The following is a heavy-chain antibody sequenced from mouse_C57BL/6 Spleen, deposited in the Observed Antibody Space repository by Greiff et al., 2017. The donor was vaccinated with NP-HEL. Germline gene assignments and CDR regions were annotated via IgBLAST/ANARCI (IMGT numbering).Heavy chain of an antibody. Sequence: QVQLQQPGAELVKPGASVKLSCKASGYTFTSYWMHWAKQRPGRGLEWIGRIDPNRGGTKYKEKFKSKATLTVDKPSSTAYMQLSSLTAEDSAVYYCARDYGSSLYYAMDYWGQGTSVTVSS. D-gene: IGHD1-1*01. V-gene: IGHV1-72*01. CDR3: ARDYGSSLYYAMDY. CDR1: GYTFTSYW. CDR2: IDPNRGGT. J-gene: IGHJ4*01.